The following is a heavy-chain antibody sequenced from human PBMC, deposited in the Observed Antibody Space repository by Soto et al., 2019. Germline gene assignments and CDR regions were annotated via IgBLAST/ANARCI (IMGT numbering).Heavy chain of an antibody. CDR2: MYYSGST. CDR1: GGSISSYY. V-gene: IGHV4-59*01. CDR3: ATQMVRGVTYFDY. J-gene: IGHJ4*02. D-gene: IGHD3-10*01. Sequence: SETLSLTCTVSGGSISSYYWSWIRQPPGKGLEWIGYMYYSGSTNYNPSPKSRVTISVDTSKNQFSLKLSSVTAADTAVYYCATQMVRGVTYFDYWGQGTLVTVSS.